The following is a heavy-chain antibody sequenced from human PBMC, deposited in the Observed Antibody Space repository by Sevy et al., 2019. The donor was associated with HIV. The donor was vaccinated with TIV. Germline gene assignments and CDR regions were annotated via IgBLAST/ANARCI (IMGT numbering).Heavy chain of an antibody. J-gene: IGHJ4*02. Sequence: ASVEVSCKASGYTFTSYGISCVRQAPGQGLEWMGWISAYNGNTNYPQKLQGRVTMTTDTSTSTAYMELRSLRSDDTAVYYCARDRGYCTNGVCYTMYYFDYWGQGTLVTVSS. V-gene: IGHV1-18*01. D-gene: IGHD2-8*01. CDR3: ARDRGYCTNGVCYTMYYFDY. CDR1: GYTFTSYG. CDR2: ISAYNGNT.